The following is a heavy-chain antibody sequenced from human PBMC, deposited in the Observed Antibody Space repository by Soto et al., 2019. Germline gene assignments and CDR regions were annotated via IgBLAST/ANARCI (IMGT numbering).Heavy chain of an antibody. D-gene: IGHD3-10*01. CDR3: ARQGFGVLHGLVDV. CDR1: GGSISSGGYS. Sequence: SETLSLTCAVSGGSISSGGYSWSWIRQPPGKGLEWIGYIYHSGSTYYNPSLKSRVTISVDRSKNQFSLTLTSVTAADTAVYYCARQGFGVLHGLVDVWGQGTTVTVSS. J-gene: IGHJ6*02. V-gene: IGHV4-30-2*01. CDR2: IYHSGST.